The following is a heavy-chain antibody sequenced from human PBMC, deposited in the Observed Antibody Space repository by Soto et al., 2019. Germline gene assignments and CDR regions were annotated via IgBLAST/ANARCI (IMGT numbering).Heavy chain of an antibody. CDR3: AKTPRDSHIDY. CDR2: ISYDGSNK. Sequence: GGSLRLSCAASGFTFSSYGMHWVRQAPGKGLEWVAVISYDGSNKYYADSVKGRFTISRDNSKNTLYLQMNSLRAEDTAVYYCAKTPRDSHIDYWGQGTLVTVSS. D-gene: IGHD3-22*01. CDR1: GFTFSSYG. V-gene: IGHV3-30*18. J-gene: IGHJ4*02.